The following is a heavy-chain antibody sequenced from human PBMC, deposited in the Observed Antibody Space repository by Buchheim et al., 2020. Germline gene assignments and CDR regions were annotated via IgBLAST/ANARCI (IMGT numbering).Heavy chain of an antibody. Sequence: EVQLVESGGGLVQPGGSLRLSCAASGFTFSTYEMNWVRQAPGKGLEWVSYISTCGGTKYYADSVRGRFTISRDNAKHSLYLPMNSLRAEDTAVYYCARQDTAMVIIDFWGQGTL. CDR1: GFTFSTYE. D-gene: IGHD5-18*01. CDR3: ARQDTAMVIIDF. CDR2: ISTCGGTK. J-gene: IGHJ4*02. V-gene: IGHV3-48*03.